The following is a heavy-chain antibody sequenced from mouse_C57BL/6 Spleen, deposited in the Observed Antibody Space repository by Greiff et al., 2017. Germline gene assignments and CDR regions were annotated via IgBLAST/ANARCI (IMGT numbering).Heavy chain of an antibody. Sequence: EVQLQQSGPELVKPGASVKISCKASGYTFTDYYMNWVKQSHGKSLEWIGDINPNNGGTSYNQKFKGKATLTVDKSSSTAYMELRSLTSEDSAVYYCARIPYYYGSSYYYFDYWGQGTTLTVSS. V-gene: IGHV1-26*01. CDR2: INPNNGGT. CDR1: GYTFTDYY. J-gene: IGHJ2*01. CDR3: ARIPYYYGSSYYYFDY. D-gene: IGHD1-1*01.